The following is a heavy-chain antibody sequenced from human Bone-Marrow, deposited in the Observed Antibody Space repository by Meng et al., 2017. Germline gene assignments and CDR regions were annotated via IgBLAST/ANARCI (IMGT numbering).Heavy chain of an antibody. CDR2: IYYSGST. Sequence: QVQLQESGPGLVKPSQTLSLTCSVSGDSISSGDYYWSWIRQPPGKGLEWIGYIYYSGSTYYNPSLKSRVTISVDKSKNQFSLKLSSVTAADTAVYYCARVSLQATIAAAGVVWFDPWGQGTLVTVSS. CDR1: GDSISSGDYY. D-gene: IGHD6-13*01. J-gene: IGHJ5*02. CDR3: ARVSLQATIAAAGVVWFDP. V-gene: IGHV4-30-4*01.